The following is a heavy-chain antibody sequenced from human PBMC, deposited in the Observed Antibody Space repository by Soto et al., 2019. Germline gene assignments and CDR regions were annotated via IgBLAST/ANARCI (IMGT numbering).Heavy chain of an antibody. Sequence: SVKVSCKASGGTFSSYAISWVRQAPGQGLEWMGGIIPIFGTANYAQKFQGRVTITADKSTSTAYMELSSLRSEDTAVYYCARDRHIKYGAHYYVMDVWGQGTTVTVSS. J-gene: IGHJ6*02. D-gene: IGHD1-20*01. CDR2: IIPIFGTA. CDR1: GGTFSSYA. V-gene: IGHV1-69*06. CDR3: ARDRHIKYGAHYYVMDV.